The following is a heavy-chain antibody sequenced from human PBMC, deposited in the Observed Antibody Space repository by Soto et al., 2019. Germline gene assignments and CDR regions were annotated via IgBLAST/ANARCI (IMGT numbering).Heavy chain of an antibody. CDR3: ARESEDVHSNFEY. CDR1: VFTFTRYS. Sequence: PVGSLRLSCASSVFTFTRYSMNWVRHSPGKWLEWVSSISSTTNYIYYGDSMKGRFTISRDNAKNSLYLEMNSLRAEDTAVYYCARESEDVHSNFEYWGQGTLVTVSS. J-gene: IGHJ4*02. CDR2: ISSTTNYI. V-gene: IGHV3-21*06. D-gene: IGHD1-1*01.